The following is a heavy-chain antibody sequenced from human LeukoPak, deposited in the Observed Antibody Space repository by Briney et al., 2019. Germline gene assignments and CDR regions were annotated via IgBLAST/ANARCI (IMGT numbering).Heavy chain of an antibody. CDR2: IYHSGST. Sequence: SETLSLTCTVSGFSINSHYYWGWIRQPPGKGLEWIGSIYHSGSTYYNPSLKSRVTISVDTSKNQFSLKLSSVTAADTAVYYCARVISTKWYFDYWGQGILFSVSS. V-gene: IGHV4-38-2*02. CDR3: ARVISTKWYFDY. CDR1: GFSINSHYY. J-gene: IGHJ4*02. D-gene: IGHD3/OR15-3a*01.